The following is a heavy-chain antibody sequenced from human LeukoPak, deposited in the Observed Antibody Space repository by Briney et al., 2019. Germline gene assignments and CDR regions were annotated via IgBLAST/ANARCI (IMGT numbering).Heavy chain of an antibody. CDR3: ARDGKSAALDY. Sequence: GGSLRLSCAASGFRLSTYWMSWVRQAPGKGLEWVANIKQDGSEKCYVDSVKGRFTVSRDNGKNSLYLQMNSLRAEDTAVYYCARDGKSAALDYWGQGTLVTVSS. J-gene: IGHJ4*02. V-gene: IGHV3-7*01. CDR2: IKQDGSEK. CDR1: GFRLSTYW. D-gene: IGHD6-13*01.